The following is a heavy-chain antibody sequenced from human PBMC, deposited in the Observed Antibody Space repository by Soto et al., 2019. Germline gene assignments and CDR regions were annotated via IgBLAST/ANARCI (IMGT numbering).Heavy chain of an antibody. D-gene: IGHD2-15*01. CDR2: VSYSGTT. J-gene: IGHJ4*02. CDR3: ARDLSRGCDGSTCYSGLDS. Sequence: HVQLQEPGPRLVKPSETLSLTCNVTWGTVAKSLCFWSWIRQSPGKGLEWIGYVSYSGTTNYNPSLKSRVAISLDTSSGQLSLKLKSMTAADTAVYYCARDLSRGCDGSTCYSGLDSWGQGALVTVSS. V-gene: IGHV4-61*01. CDR1: WGTVAKSLCF.